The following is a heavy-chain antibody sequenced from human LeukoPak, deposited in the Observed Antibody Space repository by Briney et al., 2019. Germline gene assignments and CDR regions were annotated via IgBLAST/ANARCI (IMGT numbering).Heavy chain of an antibody. CDR1: GFTFSDYY. J-gene: IGHJ6*03. Sequence: PGGSLRLSCAASGFTFSDYYMSWIRQAPGKGLEWVSYISSSGSTIYYADSVKGRFTISRGNAKNSLYLQMNSLRAEDTAVYYCARVHSSYLGYTYYYMDVWGKGTTVTVSS. D-gene: IGHD6-13*01. CDR2: ISSSGSTI. V-gene: IGHV3-11*04. CDR3: ARVHSSYLGYTYYYMDV.